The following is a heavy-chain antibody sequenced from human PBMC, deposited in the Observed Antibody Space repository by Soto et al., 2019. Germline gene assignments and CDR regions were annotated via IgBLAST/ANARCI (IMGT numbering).Heavy chain of an antibody. J-gene: IGHJ4*02. D-gene: IGHD3-22*01. CDR1: GFTFSSYG. V-gene: IGHV3-30*18. CDR3: AKDAIEVWTTYYFDL. CDR2: ITYDGGKQ. Sequence: QVQLVESGGGVVQPGRSLRLSCAASGFTFSSYGMHWVRQAPGRGLEWVAVITYDGGKQYYADSVKGRFTISRDNSKTTLSLQMSSLRVEDTAVYYCAKDAIEVWTTYYFDLWGQGTLVPVSS.